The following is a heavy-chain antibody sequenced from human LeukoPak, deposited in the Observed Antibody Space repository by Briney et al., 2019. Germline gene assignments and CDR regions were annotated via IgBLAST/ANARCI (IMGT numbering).Heavy chain of an antibody. Sequence: PGGSLRLSCAASGFTFNSYSMYWVRQAPGKGLEWVAVISYDGSNKYYADSAKGRFTISRDNSKNTLHLQMNSLRVEDAAVYYCAKSFYDSGGYYGIIDYWGQGTLVTVSS. CDR3: AKSFYDSGGYYGIIDY. V-gene: IGHV3-30*18. CDR2: ISYDGSNK. J-gene: IGHJ4*02. CDR1: GFTFNSYS. D-gene: IGHD3-22*01.